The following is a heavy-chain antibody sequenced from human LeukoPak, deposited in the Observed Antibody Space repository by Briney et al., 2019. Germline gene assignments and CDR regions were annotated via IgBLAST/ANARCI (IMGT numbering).Heavy chain of an antibody. CDR2: RYYRSNWYN. D-gene: IGHD2-15*01. V-gene: IGHV6-1*01. CDR1: GDSVSSNSVA. Sequence: SQTLSLTCDISGDSVSSNSVAWNWIRQSPSRGLEWLGRRYYRSNWYNDYAESVKSRIIINSDTSKNQFSLHLNSVTPEDTAMYYCARIKGEGGFDYWGRGTLVTVSS. J-gene: IGHJ4*02. CDR3: ARIKGEGGFDY.